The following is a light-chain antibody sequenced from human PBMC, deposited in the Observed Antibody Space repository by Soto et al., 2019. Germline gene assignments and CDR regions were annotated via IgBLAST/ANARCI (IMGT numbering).Light chain of an antibody. CDR2: GAT. J-gene: IGKJ4*02. V-gene: IGKV3-20*01. CDR1: HSVSSSY. Sequence: EIVLPQSPGTLSLSPGERTTLSGRASHSVSSSYLHWYQPTPGQAPRLLIYGATSRATRSPDSFRGSGSGTYSTLTISKLAPEDFAVYYGHQYASSPLTFGGGTKVESK. CDR3: HQYASSPLT.